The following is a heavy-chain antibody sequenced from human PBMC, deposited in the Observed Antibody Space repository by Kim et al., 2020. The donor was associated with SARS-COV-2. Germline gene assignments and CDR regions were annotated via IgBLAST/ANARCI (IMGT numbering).Heavy chain of an antibody. CDR1: GFTFSSYA. CDR3: AIRFSSTTWRGFQD. J-gene: IGHJ4*02. V-gene: IGHV3-23*01. CDR2: ISGSGGST. D-gene: IGHD2-2*01. Sequence: GGSLRLSCAASGFTFSSYAMIWVRQAPGKGLEWVSAISGSGGSTYYADSVKGRFTISRDNSKNTLYLQMNSLRAEDTAVFYCAIRFSSTTWRGFQDWGQGTLVTVSS.